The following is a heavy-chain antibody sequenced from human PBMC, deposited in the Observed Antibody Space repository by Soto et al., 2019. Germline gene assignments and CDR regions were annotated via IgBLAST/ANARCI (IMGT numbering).Heavy chain of an antibody. CDR2: ISYDGSKK. J-gene: IGHJ4*02. CDR3: AKDASDNGDYRVLFWFDY. Sequence: GGSLRLSCVVSGFSFSNFVLHWVRLAPGKGLEWVAVISYDGSKKYYADSVKGRFTISRDNSKNKLYLLMISMRGEDTAVYFCAKDASDNGDYRVLFWFDYWGQGTLVTVSS. D-gene: IGHD4-17*01. CDR1: GFSFSNFV. V-gene: IGHV3-30*18.